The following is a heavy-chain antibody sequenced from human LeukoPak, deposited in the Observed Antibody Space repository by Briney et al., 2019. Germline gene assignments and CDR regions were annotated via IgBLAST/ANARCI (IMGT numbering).Heavy chain of an antibody. D-gene: IGHD3-9*01. CDR3: ASSYFDILTGYSIRDYYGMDV. Sequence: ASVTVSRKASGYTFTSYGISWVRQAPGQGLEWMGWISAYNGNTNYAQKLQGRVTMTTDTSTSTAYMELRSLRSDDTAVYYCASSYFDILTGYSIRDYYGMDVWGQVATVTVSS. V-gene: IGHV1-18*01. J-gene: IGHJ6*02. CDR2: ISAYNGNT. CDR1: GYTFTSYG.